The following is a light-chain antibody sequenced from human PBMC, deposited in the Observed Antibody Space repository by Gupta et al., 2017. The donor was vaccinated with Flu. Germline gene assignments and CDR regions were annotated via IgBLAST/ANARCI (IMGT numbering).Light chain of an antibody. CDR3: SSYTTRNTLV. V-gene: IGLV2-14*01. Sequence: QSALTQPASVSGSPGQSITISCTGTSSDVGAYNYVSWYQQHPGKAPKLMIYGVSNRPSGGSDRFSGSKSGNTASLTISGLQAEDEADYYCSSYTTRNTLVFGGGTKLTVL. CDR2: GVS. CDR1: SSDVGAYNY. J-gene: IGLJ2*01.